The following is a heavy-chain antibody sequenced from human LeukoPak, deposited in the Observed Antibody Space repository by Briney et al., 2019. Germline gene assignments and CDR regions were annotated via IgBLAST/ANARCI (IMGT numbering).Heavy chain of an antibody. CDR1: GGSFSGYY. J-gene: IGHJ4*02. CDR2: INHSGST. V-gene: IGHV4-34*01. D-gene: IGHD3-3*01. Sequence: PETLSLTCAVYGGSFSGYYWSGLRQPPGKGLEGMGEINHSGSTNYNPSLTSRGTMSVDTSKNQFSLKLSSVPAADTAVYYCAPGPVLERLRNWGQGTLVTVSS. CDR3: APGPVLERLRN.